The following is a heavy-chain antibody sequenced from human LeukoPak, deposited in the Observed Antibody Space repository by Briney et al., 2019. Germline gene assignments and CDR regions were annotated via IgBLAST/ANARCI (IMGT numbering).Heavy chain of an antibody. V-gene: IGHV3-30*02. Sequence: GGSLRLSCTASGFTFSNFAMHWVRQAPGKGLDWVAFIRFDGSNKYYADSVKGRFTISRDNSKNTLYLQMNSLRAEDTAVYYCRKGLEVPNITDYWGRGTLVTVSS. D-gene: IGHD2-2*01. CDR3: RKGLEVPNITDY. J-gene: IGHJ4*02. CDR2: IRFDGSNK. CDR1: GFTFSNFA.